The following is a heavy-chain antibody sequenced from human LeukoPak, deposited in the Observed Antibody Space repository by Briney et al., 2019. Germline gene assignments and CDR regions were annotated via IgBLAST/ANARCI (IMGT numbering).Heavy chain of an antibody. CDR3: ARSRITIFGVVNWFDP. CDR1: GGSFSGYY. D-gene: IGHD3-3*01. CDR2: INHSGST. V-gene: IGHV4-34*01. J-gene: IGHJ5*02. Sequence: SETLSLTCAVYGGSFSGYYWSWIRQPPGRGLEWIGEINHSGSTNYNPSLKSRVTISVDTSKNQFSLKLSSVTAADTAVYYCARSRITIFGVVNWFDPWGQGTLVTVSS.